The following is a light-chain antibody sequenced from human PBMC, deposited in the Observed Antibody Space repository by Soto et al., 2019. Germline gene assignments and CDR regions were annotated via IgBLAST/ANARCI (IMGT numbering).Light chain of an antibody. V-gene: IGLV2-23*01. CDR1: SSDVGSYNF. J-gene: IGLJ2*01. CDR3: CSYAGSNTLL. Sequence: QSALTQSASVSGSPGQSITISCTGTSSDVGSYNFVSWYQHHPGKAPTMMIYEVSKRPSEISNRFSGSKSGNTASLTISGLQAEDEADYYCCSYAGSNTLLFGGGIKLTVL. CDR2: EVS.